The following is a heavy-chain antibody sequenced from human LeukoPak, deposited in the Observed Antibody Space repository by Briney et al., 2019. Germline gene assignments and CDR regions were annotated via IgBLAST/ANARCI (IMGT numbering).Heavy chain of an antibody. CDR1: GFTFSNYA. V-gene: IGHV3-23*01. J-gene: IGHJ6*02. Sequence: QPGGSLRLSCAASGFTFSNYAMDWVRQAPGKGLEWVSAIRGNGDFTDYADSVRGRFTIPKDNSKNTLYLQMNSLRAEDTAVYYCAKARGYRTYYSIDVWGQGTTVTVSS. CDR3: AKARGYRTYYSIDV. D-gene: IGHD5-12*01. CDR2: IRGNGDFT.